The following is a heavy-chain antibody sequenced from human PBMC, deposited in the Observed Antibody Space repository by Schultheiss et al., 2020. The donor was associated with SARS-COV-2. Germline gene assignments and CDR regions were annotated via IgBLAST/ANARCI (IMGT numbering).Heavy chain of an antibody. CDR3: ARERVPAASAPCFDY. V-gene: IGHV4-39*07. J-gene: IGHJ4*02. CDR2: IYYSGST. D-gene: IGHD2-2*01. Sequence: SETLSLTCTVSGGSISSSSYYWGWIRQPPGKGLEWIGSIYYSGSTYYNPSLKSRVTISVDTSKNQFSLKLSSVTAADTAVYYCARERVPAASAPCFDYWGQGTLVTVSS. CDR1: GGSISSSSYY.